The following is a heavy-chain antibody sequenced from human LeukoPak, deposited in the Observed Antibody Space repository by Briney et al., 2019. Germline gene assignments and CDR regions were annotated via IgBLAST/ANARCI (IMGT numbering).Heavy chain of an antibody. J-gene: IGHJ4*02. CDR1: GGSFSGYY. Sequence: SETLSLTCAVYGGSFSGYYWSWTRQPPGKGLEWIGEINHSGSTNYNPSLKSRVTISVDTSKNQFSLKLTSVTAADTAVYYCARYSSSSTYYFDYWGQGTLVTVSS. D-gene: IGHD6-13*01. CDR3: ARYSSSSTYYFDY. V-gene: IGHV4-34*01. CDR2: INHSGST.